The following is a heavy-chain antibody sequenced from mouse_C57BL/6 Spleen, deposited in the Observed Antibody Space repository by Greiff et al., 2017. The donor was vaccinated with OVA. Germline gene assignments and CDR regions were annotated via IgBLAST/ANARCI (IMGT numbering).Heavy chain of an antibody. J-gene: IGHJ2*01. V-gene: IGHV14-4*01. Sequence: VQLQQSGAELVRPGASVKLSCTASGFNIKDDYMHWVKQRPEQGLEWIGWIDPENGDTEYASKFQGKATITADTSSNTAYLQLSSLTSEDTAVYYCTTGYGYDDYWGQGTTLTVSS. CDR3: TTGYGYDDY. D-gene: IGHD2-2*01. CDR2: IDPENGDT. CDR1: GFNIKDDY.